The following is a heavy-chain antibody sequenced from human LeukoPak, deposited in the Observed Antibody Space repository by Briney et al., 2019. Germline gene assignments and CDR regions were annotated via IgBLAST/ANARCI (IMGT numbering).Heavy chain of an antibody. J-gene: IGHJ4*02. V-gene: IGHV4-59*01. Sequence: PSETLSLTCTVSGGSLTSYYWSWVRQSPGKGLEWIGSIYSSGESSHNPSLKSRVTISVDTARNQFSRSLTSVTAAEVGGYFCARGGGGSMSSGHYRLFDFWGQGTLITVSS. CDR1: GGSLTSYY. CDR3: ARGGGGSMSSGHYRLFDF. D-gene: IGHD4-17*01. CDR2: IYSSGES.